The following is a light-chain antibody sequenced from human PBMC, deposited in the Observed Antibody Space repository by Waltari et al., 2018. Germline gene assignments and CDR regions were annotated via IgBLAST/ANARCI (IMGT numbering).Light chain of an antibody. J-gene: IGLJ1*01. CDR1: SSDVGAYTY. V-gene: IGLV2-14*03. CDR2: EVS. Sequence: QSALTQPASVSGSPGQSITISCTGTSSDVGAYTYVSWYQQHPGKAPKLMIFEVSNRPSGVSNRFSGSKSGNTASLTISGLQTEDEADYYCLSHTSSSTDVFGTGTTLTVL. CDR3: LSHTSSSTDV.